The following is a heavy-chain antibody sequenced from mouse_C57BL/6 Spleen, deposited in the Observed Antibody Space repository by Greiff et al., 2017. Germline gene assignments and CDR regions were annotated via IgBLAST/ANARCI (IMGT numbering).Heavy chain of an antibody. CDR3: ARFVNGYYYAMDY. CDR1: GYTFTSYW. D-gene: IGHD2-2*01. V-gene: IGHV1-55*01. CDR2: IYPGSGST. J-gene: IGHJ4*01. Sequence: VQLQQPGAELVKPGASVKMSCKASGYTFTSYWITWVKQRPGQGLEWIGDIYPGSGSTNYNEKFKSKATLTVDTSSSTAYMQLSSLTSEDSAVYYCARFVNGYYYAMDYWGQGTSVTVSS.